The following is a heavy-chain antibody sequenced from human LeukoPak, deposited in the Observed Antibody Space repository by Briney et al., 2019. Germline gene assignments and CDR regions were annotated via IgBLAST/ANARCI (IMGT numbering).Heavy chain of an antibody. CDR3: ARDSDLTYNGILTGYLGTFDY. D-gene: IGHD3-9*01. Sequence: PGRSLRLSCAASGFTFSTYVMHWVRQAPGKGLECVALISHDGSNKYYADSVKGRFTISRDNSKNTLYLQMNSLRAEDTAVYYCARDSDLTYNGILTGYLGTFDYWGQGTLVTVSS. CDR2: ISHDGSNK. CDR1: GFTFSTYV. J-gene: IGHJ4*02. V-gene: IGHV3-30*04.